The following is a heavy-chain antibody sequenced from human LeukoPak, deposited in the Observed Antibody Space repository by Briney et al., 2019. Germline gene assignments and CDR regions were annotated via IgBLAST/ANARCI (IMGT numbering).Heavy chain of an antibody. CDR1: GGSISSSSYY. CDR3: ARRSSGGGLFDY. J-gene: IGHJ4*02. Sequence: SETLSLTCTVSGGSISSSSYYWGWIRQPPGKGLEWIGSIFYSGNTYYNASLKSRVTISVDTSKNHFSLKLSSVTSADTAVYYCARRSSGGGLFDYWGQGTLVTVSS. V-gene: IGHV4-39*02. D-gene: IGHD6-19*01. CDR2: IFYSGNT.